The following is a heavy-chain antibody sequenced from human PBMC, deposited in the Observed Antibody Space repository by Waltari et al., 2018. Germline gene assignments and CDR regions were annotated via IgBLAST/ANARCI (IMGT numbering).Heavy chain of an antibody. J-gene: IGHJ4*02. CDR1: GYTLTELS. Sequence: QVQLVQSGAEVKKPGASVKVSCKVSGYTLTELSMHWVRQAPGKGLEWMGGIIPIFGTANYAQKFQGRVTITADESTSTAYMELSSLRSEDTAVYYCARGSITMVRGYYFDYWGQGTLVTVSS. CDR3: ARGSITMVRGYYFDY. CDR2: IIPIFGTA. D-gene: IGHD3-10*01. V-gene: IGHV1-69*13.